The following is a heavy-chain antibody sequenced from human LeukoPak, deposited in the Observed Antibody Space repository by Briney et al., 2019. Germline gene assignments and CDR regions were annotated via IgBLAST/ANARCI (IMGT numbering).Heavy chain of an antibody. Sequence: GGSLRLSCAASGFIFSSYWMHWVRQAPGKGLEWVSGINWNSGSIGYADSVKGRFTISRDNAKNSLYLQMSSLRAEDTALYYCAKDRGSGWNIFEYWGQGTLVTVSS. CDR1: GFIFSSYW. V-gene: IGHV3-9*01. CDR2: INWNSGSI. CDR3: AKDRGSGWNIFEY. J-gene: IGHJ4*02. D-gene: IGHD6-19*01.